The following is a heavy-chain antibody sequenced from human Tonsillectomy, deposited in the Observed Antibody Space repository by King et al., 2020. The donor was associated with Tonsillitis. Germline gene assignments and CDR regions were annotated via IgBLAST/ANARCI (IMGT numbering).Heavy chain of an antibody. CDR1: GFTFSSYA. CDR2: INNNGGST. CDR3: ARCAGSCTRFGF. V-gene: IGHV3-23*04. D-gene: IGHD2-15*01. J-gene: IGHJ4*02. Sequence: QLVQSGGGLVQPGGSLRLSCAASGFTFSSYAMTWVRQAPGKGLEWVSSINNNGGSTYYAASVKGRFTICRDNSKNTQYLQMNSLRPEDTAVYYCARCAGSCTRFGFWRQGTLVTVSS.